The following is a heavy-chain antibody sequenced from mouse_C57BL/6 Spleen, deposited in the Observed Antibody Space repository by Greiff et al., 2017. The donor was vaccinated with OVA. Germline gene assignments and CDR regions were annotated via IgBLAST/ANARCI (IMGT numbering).Heavy chain of an antibody. CDR3: TTRYYSSSYDYAMDY. CDR2: IDPEDGDT. J-gene: IGHJ4*01. CDR1: GFNIKDYY. D-gene: IGHD1-1*01. Sequence: VHVKQSGAELVRPGASVKLSCTASGFNIKDYYMHWVKQRPEQGLEWIGRIDPEDGDTEYAPKFQGKATLTADTSSNTAYLQLSSLTSEDTAVYYCTTRYYSSSYDYAMDYWGQGTSVTVSS. V-gene: IGHV14-1*01.